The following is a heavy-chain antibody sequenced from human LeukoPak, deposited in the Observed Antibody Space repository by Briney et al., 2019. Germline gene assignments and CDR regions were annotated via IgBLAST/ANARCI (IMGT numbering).Heavy chain of an antibody. CDR2: IDKTTYPT. CDR1: EFIFSDYA. Sequence: GGSLRLSCAASEFIFSDYAMGWVRQAPGKGLEWVSTIDKTTYPTFYADSVKGRFTISRDNSKNTLYLQMNSLRTEDTAVYFCAKFEGATTPDWFNDYWGQGILVTVSS. V-gene: IGHV3-23*05. CDR3: AKFEGATTPDWFNDY. J-gene: IGHJ4*02. D-gene: IGHD3-9*01.